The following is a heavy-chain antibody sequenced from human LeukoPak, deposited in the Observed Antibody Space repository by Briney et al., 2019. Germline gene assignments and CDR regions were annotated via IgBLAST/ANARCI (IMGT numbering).Heavy chain of an antibody. V-gene: IGHV3-30-3*01. D-gene: IGHD3-10*01. J-gene: IGHJ6*04. CDR3: ARAHQPLWFGDLRVYAMDV. CDR1: GFTFSSYA. Sequence: PGGSLRLSCAASGFTFSSYAMHWVRQAPGKGLEWVAVISYDGSNKYYADSVKGRFTISRDNSKNTLYLQMNSLRAEDTAVYYCARAHQPLWFGDLRVYAMDVWGKGTTVTVSS. CDR2: ISYDGSNK.